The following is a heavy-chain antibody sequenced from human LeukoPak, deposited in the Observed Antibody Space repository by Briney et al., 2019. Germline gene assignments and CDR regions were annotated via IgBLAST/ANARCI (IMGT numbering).Heavy chain of an antibody. Sequence: PSETLSPTCTVSGDSISSYYWSWIRQPAGKGLEWIGRIYTSGSTNYNPSLKSRVTMSVDTSKNQFSLKLSSVTAADTAVYYCARDRGGSIKPPLNWFDPWGQGTLVTVSS. CDR2: IYTSGST. CDR3: ARDRGGSIKPPLNWFDP. CDR1: GDSISSYY. V-gene: IGHV4-4*07. D-gene: IGHD1-14*01. J-gene: IGHJ5*02.